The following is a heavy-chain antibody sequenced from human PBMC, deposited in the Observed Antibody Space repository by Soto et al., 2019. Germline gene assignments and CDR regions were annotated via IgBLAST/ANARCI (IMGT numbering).Heavy chain of an antibody. V-gene: IGHV4-31*03. CDR3: ARDGRKDCSSTSCYGWFAP. CDR1: GGSISSGGYY. J-gene: IGHJ5*02. CDR2: IYYSGST. Sequence: PSETLSLTCTVSGGSISSGGYYWSWIRQHPGKGLEWIGYIYYSGSTYYNPSLKSRVTISVDTSKNQFSLKLSSVTAADTAVYYCARDGRKDCSSTSCYGWFAPWGQGTLVTVSS. D-gene: IGHD2-2*01.